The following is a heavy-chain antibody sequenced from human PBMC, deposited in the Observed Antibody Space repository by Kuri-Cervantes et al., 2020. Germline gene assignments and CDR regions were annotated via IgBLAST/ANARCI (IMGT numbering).Heavy chain of an antibody. Sequence: GESLKISCAASGFTFSNFGMHWVRQAPGKELEWVAVMSNDGRNKYYADSVKGRFTISRDNSKNTVYLQMNSLRAEDTAVYYCAKGVGYCSGGSCWNWFDPWGQGTLVTVSS. CDR2: MSNDGRNK. D-gene: IGHD2-15*01. J-gene: IGHJ5*02. CDR3: AKGVGYCSGGSCWNWFDP. V-gene: IGHV3-30*18. CDR1: GFTFSNFG.